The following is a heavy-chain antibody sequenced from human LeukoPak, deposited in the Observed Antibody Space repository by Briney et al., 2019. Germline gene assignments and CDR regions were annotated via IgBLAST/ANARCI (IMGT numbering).Heavy chain of an antibody. CDR3: AKGIGNQRYPLD. V-gene: IGHV3-74*01. D-gene: IGHD2-2*01. J-gene: IGHJ4*02. CDR2: IISAGSST. CDR1: GFTYSSYW. Sequence: GGSLRLSSAASGFTYSSYWMHGVCQAPGKGLVWVSRIISAGSSTTYAASVKGRFPISRDNAKTTVCLQMNSLRAEDTAVNYCAKGIGNQRYPLDWGQGTLVTVSS.